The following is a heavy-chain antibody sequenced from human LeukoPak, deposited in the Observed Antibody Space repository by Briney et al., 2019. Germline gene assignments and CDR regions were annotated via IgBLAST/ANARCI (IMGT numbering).Heavy chain of an antibody. Sequence: PSETLSLTCSVSGGSISSSSSYWGWIRQPPGKGLEWIGSIYYSGSSFDNPALKSRVTMSVDTSKNQFSLKLSSVTAADTAVYYCAAERSPSYYYDSSGYPKHDKTDYWGQGTLVTVSS. D-gene: IGHD3-22*01. CDR1: GGSISSSSSY. J-gene: IGHJ4*02. CDR2: IYYSGSS. CDR3: AAERSPSYYYDSSGYPKHDKTDY. V-gene: IGHV4-39*07.